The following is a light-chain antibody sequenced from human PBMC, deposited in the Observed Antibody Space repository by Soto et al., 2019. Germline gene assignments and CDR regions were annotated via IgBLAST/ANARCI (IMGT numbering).Light chain of an antibody. J-gene: IGKJ4*01. V-gene: IGKV1-5*01. CDR1: QSVSRW. CDR2: ATS. CDR3: QESYTTPAVS. Sequence: DIQMTQSPSTLSASVGGRVTITCGASQSVSRWLAWYQQKPGKAPKLLIYATSTLQSGVPSRFSGSGSAAEFTLTISSLQPADFANYFCQESYTTPAVSFGGGTKVDIK.